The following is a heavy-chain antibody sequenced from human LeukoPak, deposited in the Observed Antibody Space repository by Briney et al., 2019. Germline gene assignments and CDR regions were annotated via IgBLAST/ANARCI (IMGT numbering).Heavy chain of an antibody. D-gene: IGHD2-21*02. CDR2: ISICTGNT. V-gene: IGHV1-18*04. CDR1: GYTFNSYG. J-gene: IGHJ4*02. Sequence: ASVKVSCKASGYTFNSYGISWVRQAPGQGLEWMGWISICTGNTKYGEKFQGRATMTRDTSTSTAYLEVRSLSSDDTAVYYCARVRGTALTAYPGYFDYWGQETLVTVSS. CDR3: ARVRGTALTAYPGYFDY.